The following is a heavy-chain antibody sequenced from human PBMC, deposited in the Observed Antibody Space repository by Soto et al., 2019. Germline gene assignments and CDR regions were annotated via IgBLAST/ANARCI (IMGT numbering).Heavy chain of an antibody. V-gene: IGHV3-74*03. CDR2: IHSDGSST. Sequence: EVQLVESGGGLVQPGESLRLSCAASGFTFSYYWMHWVRQAPGKGLVWVSRIHSDGSSTTYADSVKDRFTISRDNARHTLYLQINSLRAEDTAVYYCARGDRGAFDLWGQGTVLTVSS. D-gene: IGHD1-26*01. J-gene: IGHJ3*01. CDR1: GFTFSYYW. CDR3: ARGDRGAFDL.